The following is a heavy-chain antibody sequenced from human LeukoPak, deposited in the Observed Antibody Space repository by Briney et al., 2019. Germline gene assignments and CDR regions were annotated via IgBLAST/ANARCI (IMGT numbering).Heavy chain of an antibody. CDR1: GFTFSSHG. D-gene: IGHD2/OR15-2a*01. CDR2: IRYDGSNK. V-gene: IGHV3-30*02. CDR3: APIGSQEYCSYTSCYSRWFDP. Sequence: GGSLRLSCAASGFTFSSHGMHWVRQAPGKGLEWVAFIRYDGSNKYYADSVKGRFTISRDNSKNTLYLQLNSLSAEDSAVYYCAPIGSQEYCSYTSCYSRWFDPWGQGTLVTVSS. J-gene: IGHJ5*02.